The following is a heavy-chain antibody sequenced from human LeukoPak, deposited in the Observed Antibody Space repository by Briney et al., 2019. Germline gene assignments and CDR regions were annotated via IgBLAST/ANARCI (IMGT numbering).Heavy chain of an antibody. CDR3: ARAVSVGVPAAILDY. D-gene: IGHD2-2*02. J-gene: IGHJ4*02. CDR2: INHSGST. Sequence: SGALSLTCAVYGVFSSGYYWSRLRQPPGKGGEWIGVINHSGSTNYNPSLKSRVTISVDTSKNQFSLKLSSVTAAETDVYYCARAVSVGVPAAILDYWGQGTLVTVSS. V-gene: IGHV4-34*01. CDR1: GVFSSGYY.